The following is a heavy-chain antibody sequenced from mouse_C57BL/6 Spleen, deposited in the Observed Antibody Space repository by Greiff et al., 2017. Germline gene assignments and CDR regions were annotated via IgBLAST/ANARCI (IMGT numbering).Heavy chain of an antibody. V-gene: IGHV1-74*01. CDR2: IHPSDGDT. Sequence: QVQLQQPGAELVKPGASVKVSCKASGYTFTSYWMHWVKQRPGQGLEWIGRIHPSDGDTNYNQKFKGKATLTVEKSSSTAYMQLSSLTSEDSAVYYCAIGGGTGPNFDYWGQGTTLTVSS. CDR1: GYTFTSYW. D-gene: IGHD4-1*01. J-gene: IGHJ2*01. CDR3: AIGGGTGPNFDY.